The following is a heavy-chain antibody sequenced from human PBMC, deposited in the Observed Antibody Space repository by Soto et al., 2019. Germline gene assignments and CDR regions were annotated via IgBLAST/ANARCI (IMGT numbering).Heavy chain of an antibody. CDR2: INPNSGGT. J-gene: IGHJ4*02. Sequence: SVKVSCKASGYTFTGYYMHWVRQAPGQGLEWMGWINPNSGGTNYAQKFQGRVTMTRDTSISTAYMELSRLRSDDTAVYYCARGRIRYFDWLGVDYWGQGTLVTVSS. D-gene: IGHD3-9*01. CDR1: GYTFTGYY. V-gene: IGHV1-2*02. CDR3: ARGRIRYFDWLGVDY.